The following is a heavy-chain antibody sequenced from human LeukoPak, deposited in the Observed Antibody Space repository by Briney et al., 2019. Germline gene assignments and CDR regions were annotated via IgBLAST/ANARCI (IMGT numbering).Heavy chain of an antibody. D-gene: IGHD4-17*01. V-gene: IGHV4-59*01. J-gene: IGHJ4*02. CDR1: GGSISSYY. CDR2: IYYSGST. Sequence: SETLSLTCTVSGGSISSYYWSWIRQPPGKGLEWIGYIYYSGSTNYNTSLKSRVTIPVATSKNQFSLKLSSVTAADTAVYYCASFNDYVGYIDYWGQGTLVTVSS. CDR3: ASFNDYVGYIDY.